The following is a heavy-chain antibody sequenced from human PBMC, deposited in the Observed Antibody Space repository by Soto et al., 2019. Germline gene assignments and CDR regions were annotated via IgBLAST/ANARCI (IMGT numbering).Heavy chain of an antibody. CDR2: ISYDGSNK. D-gene: IGHD2-21*02. Sequence: GGSLRLSCAASGFTFSSYAMHWVRQAPGKGLEWVAVISYDGSNKYYADSVKGRFTISRDNSKNTLYLQMNSLRVEDTAVYYCARALGDHGDCWGQGTLVTVSS. V-gene: IGHV3-30-3*01. CDR1: GFTFSSYA. J-gene: IGHJ4*02. CDR3: ARALGDHGDC.